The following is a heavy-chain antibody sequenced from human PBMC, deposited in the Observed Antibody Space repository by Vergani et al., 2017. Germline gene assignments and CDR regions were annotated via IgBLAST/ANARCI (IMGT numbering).Heavy chain of an antibody. J-gene: IGHJ4*02. CDR3: AIGSDYGDYSDY. CDR1: GGTFSSYA. CDR2: IISILGIA. Sequence: QVQLVQSGAEVKKPGSSVKVSCKASGGTFSSYAISWVRQAPGQGLEWMGRIISILGIANYAQKFQGRVTITADKSTSTAYMELSSLRSEDTAVYYCAIGSDYGDYSDYWGQGTLVTVSS. D-gene: IGHD4-17*01. V-gene: IGHV1-69*04.